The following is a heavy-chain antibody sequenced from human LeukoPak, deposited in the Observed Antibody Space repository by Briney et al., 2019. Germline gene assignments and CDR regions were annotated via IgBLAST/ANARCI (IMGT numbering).Heavy chain of an antibody. V-gene: IGHV3-48*03. Sequence: GGSLGLSCAASGFTFSSYEMNWVRQAPGKGLEWVSYISSSGSPIYYADSVKGRFTISRDNAKNSLYLQMNSLRAEDTAVYYCARVYSSSSGKTFDYWGQGTLVTVSS. CDR1: GFTFSSYE. J-gene: IGHJ4*02. CDR3: ARVYSSSSGKTFDY. D-gene: IGHD6-6*01. CDR2: ISSSGSPI.